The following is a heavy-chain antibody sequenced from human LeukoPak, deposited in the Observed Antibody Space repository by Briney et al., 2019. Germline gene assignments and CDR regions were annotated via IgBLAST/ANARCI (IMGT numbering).Heavy chain of an antibody. Sequence: PSGTLSLTCAVSGGSISSGDWWSWIRQPPEKGLEWIGEIYHSGSTNYNPALKSRVTISLDKSKNQLSLKLTSVTAADTAVYYCASVPAGIYDKSAFYLKRNHYFDHWGQGTLVTVSS. CDR3: ASVPAGIYDKSAFYLKRNHYFDH. V-gene: IGHV4-4*02. D-gene: IGHD3-22*01. CDR2: IYHSGST. J-gene: IGHJ4*02. CDR1: GGSISSGDW.